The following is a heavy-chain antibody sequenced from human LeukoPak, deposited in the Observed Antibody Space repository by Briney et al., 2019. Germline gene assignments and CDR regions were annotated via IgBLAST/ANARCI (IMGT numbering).Heavy chain of an antibody. J-gene: IGHJ4*02. CDR3: ARAKGRDGYKGPFDY. D-gene: IGHD5-24*01. Sequence: SVKVSCKASGGTFSSYAISWVRQAPGQGLEWMGRIIPILGIANYAQKFQGRVTITADKSTSTAYMELSSLRSEDTAVYYCARAKGRDGYKGPFDYWGQGTLVTVSS. V-gene: IGHV1-69*04. CDR1: GGTFSSYA. CDR2: IIPILGIA.